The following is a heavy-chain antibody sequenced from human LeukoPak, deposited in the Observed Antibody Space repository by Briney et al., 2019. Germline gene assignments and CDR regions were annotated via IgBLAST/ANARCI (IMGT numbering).Heavy chain of an antibody. V-gene: IGHV3-20*04. D-gene: IGHD3-9*01. CDR1: GFTFDDYG. J-gene: IGHJ3*02. CDR2: IIWNGGST. CDR3: ARDSILRYFDWPAYAFDI. Sequence: PGGSLRLSCAASGFTFDDYGMSWVRQAPGKGLEGVSGIIWNGGSTGYADSVKGRFTISRDNAKNSLYLQMNSLRAEDTALYYCARDSILRYFDWPAYAFDIWGQGTMVTVSS.